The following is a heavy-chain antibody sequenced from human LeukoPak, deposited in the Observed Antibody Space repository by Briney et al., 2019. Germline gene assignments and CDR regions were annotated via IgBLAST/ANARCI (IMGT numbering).Heavy chain of an antibody. D-gene: IGHD7-27*01. J-gene: IGHJ4*02. CDR1: GFTFSSHA. V-gene: IGHV3-21*01. CDR3: ARDPPGAHFDY. Sequence: GRSLRLSCAASGFTFSSHAMHWVRQAPGKGLEWVSYISSSCNNIFYADSFKGRFTISRDNAQNSLYLQMNSLRAEDTAVYYCARDPPGAHFDYWGQGTLVTVSS. CDR2: ISSSCNNI.